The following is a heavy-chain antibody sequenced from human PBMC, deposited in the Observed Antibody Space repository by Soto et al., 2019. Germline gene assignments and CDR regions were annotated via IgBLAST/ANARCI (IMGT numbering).Heavy chain of an antibody. CDR2: IWYDGSNK. Sequence: QVQLVESGGGVVQPGRSLRLSCAASGFTFSSYGMHWVRQAPGKGLEWVAVIWYDGSNKYYADSVKGRFTNSRDNSKNTLYRQMNSLRAEDTAVYYCAREPWGMRTNPLFDYWGQGTMVTVSS. J-gene: IGHJ4*02. CDR3: AREPWGMRTNPLFDY. D-gene: IGHD3-16*01. CDR1: GFTFSSYG. V-gene: IGHV3-33*01.